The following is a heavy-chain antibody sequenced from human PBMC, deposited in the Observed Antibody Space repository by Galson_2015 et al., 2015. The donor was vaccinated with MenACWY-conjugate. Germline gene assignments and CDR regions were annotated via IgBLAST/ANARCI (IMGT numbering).Heavy chain of an antibody. D-gene: IGHD2-2*01. CDR3: ARELGFYCSRNDGSSPY. Sequence: SLKLSCAASGFIFNNYWMSWVRQVPGKGPEWVANIKQDGSEKYYVDSVRGRFTISRDNAKNSLYLQMNSLRAEDTAVYYCARELGFYCSRNDGSSPYWGQGTLVTVSS. V-gene: IGHV3-7*03. CDR2: IKQDGSEK. J-gene: IGHJ4*02. CDR1: GFIFNNYW.